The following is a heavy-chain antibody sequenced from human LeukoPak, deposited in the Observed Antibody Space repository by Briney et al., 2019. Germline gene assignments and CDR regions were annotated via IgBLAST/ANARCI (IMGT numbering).Heavy chain of an antibody. V-gene: IGHV1-8*01. Sequence: ASVKVSCKASGYTLTSYDINWVRQATGQGLEWMGGMNPNSGNTGYAQKFQGRVTMTRNTSISTAYMELSSLRSEDTAVYYYARGARFSSSWYRLFDYWGQGTLVTVSS. J-gene: IGHJ4*02. D-gene: IGHD6-13*01. CDR3: ARGARFSSSWYRLFDY. CDR1: GYTLTSYD. CDR2: MNPNSGNT.